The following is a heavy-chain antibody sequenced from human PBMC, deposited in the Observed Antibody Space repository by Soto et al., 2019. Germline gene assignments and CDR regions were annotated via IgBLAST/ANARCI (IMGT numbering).Heavy chain of an antibody. V-gene: IGHV3-23*01. D-gene: IGHD3-22*01. J-gene: IGHJ4*02. CDR2: ISGSGTST. CDR1: GFILSSSA. Sequence: GGSLRLSCAASGFILSSSAMSWVRQAPGKGLEWVSAISGSGTSTYYADSVKGRFTISRDNSKNTLYLQMNSLRAEDTAVYYCAKTARITMIVVVIAAFDYWGQGTLVTVSS. CDR3: AKTARITMIVVVIAAFDY.